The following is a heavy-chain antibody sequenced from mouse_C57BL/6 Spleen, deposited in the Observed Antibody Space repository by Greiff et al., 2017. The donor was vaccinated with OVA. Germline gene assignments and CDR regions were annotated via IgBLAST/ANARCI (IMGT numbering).Heavy chain of an antibody. CDR2: IDPSDSET. Sequence: QVQLQQPGAELVRPGSSVKLSCKASGYTFTSYWMHWVKQRPIQGLEWIGNIDPSDSETHYNQKFKDKATLTVDKSPSTAYMQLSSLTSEDSAVYYCARSPIYYYGSSYYFDYWGQGTTLTVSS. J-gene: IGHJ2*01. CDR1: GYTFTSYW. V-gene: IGHV1-52*01. D-gene: IGHD1-1*01. CDR3: ARSPIYYYGSSYYFDY.